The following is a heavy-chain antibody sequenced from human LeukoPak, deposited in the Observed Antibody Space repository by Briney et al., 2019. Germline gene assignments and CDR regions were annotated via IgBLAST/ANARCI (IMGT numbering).Heavy chain of an antibody. CDR2: IYYSGGT. CDR1: GGSFSGYY. D-gene: IGHD6-19*01. Sequence: PSETLSLTCAVYGGSFSGYYWSWIRQPPGKGLEWIGSIYYSGGTYYNPSLKSRVTISVDTSKNQFSLKLSSVTAADTAVYYCARRAVAGTSFEDYWGQGTLVTVSS. CDR3: ARRAVAGTSFEDY. V-gene: IGHV4-34*01. J-gene: IGHJ4*02.